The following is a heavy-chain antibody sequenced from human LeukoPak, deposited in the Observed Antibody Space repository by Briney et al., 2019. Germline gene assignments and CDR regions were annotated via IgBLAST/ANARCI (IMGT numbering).Heavy chain of an antibody. J-gene: IGHJ4*02. CDR3: ASSPSGSYPSVFDY. V-gene: IGHV4-59*01. Sequence: SETLSLTCTVSGGSISSYYWSWIRQPPGKGLEWTGYIYYSGSTNYNPSLKSRVTISVDTSKNQFSLKLSSVTAADTAVYYCASSPSGSYPSVFDYWGQGTLVTVSS. CDR2: IYYSGST. D-gene: IGHD1-26*01. CDR1: GGSISSYY.